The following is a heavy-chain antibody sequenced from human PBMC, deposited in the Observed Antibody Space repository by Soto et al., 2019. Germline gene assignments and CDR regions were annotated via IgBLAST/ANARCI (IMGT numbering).Heavy chain of an antibody. J-gene: IGHJ4*02. Sequence: QVQLVESGGGVVQPGRSLRLSCAASGFTFSSYAMHWVHQAPGKGLEWVAVISYDGSNKYYADSVKGRFTISRDNSKNTLYLQMNSLRAEDTAVYYCARERAGIDVDYWGQGTLVTVSS. D-gene: IGHD3-10*01. CDR2: ISYDGSNK. V-gene: IGHV3-30-3*01. CDR3: ARERAGIDVDY. CDR1: GFTFSSYA.